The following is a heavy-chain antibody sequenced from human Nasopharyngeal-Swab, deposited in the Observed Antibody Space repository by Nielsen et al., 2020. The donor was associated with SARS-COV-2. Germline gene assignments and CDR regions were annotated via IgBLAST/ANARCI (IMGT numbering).Heavy chain of an antibody. CDR2: IFHSGST. CDR3: ARDDTAMATGFDY. D-gene: IGHD5-18*01. V-gene: IGHV4-59*01. Sequence: SETLSLTCTVSGGPISSYYWSWIRQPPGKGLEWIGYIFHSGSTNYNPSLKSRVTISVDTSKNQFSLRLSSVTAADTAVYYCARDDTAMATGFDYWGQGVLVTVSS. J-gene: IGHJ4*02. CDR1: GGPISSYY.